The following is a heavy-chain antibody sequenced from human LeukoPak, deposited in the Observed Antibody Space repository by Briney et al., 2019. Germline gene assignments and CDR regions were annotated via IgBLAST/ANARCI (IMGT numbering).Heavy chain of an antibody. J-gene: IGHJ3*02. D-gene: IGHD3/OR15-3a*01. V-gene: IGHV3-21*01. CDR2: ISSSSSYI. CDR1: GFTFSSYS. Sequence: GGSLRLSCAASGFTFSSYSMNWVRQAPGKGLEWVSSISSSSSYIYYADSVKGRFTISRDNAKNSLYLQMNSLRAEDTAVYYCARVGLVGAFDIWGRGTMVTVSS. CDR3: ARVGLVGAFDI.